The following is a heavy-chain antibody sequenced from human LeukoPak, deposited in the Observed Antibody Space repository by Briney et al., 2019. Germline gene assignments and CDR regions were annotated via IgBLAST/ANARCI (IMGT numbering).Heavy chain of an antibody. CDR2: INTDGSAT. V-gene: IGHV3-74*01. J-gene: IGHJ4*02. CDR1: GFNFSSYW. Sequence: GGSLRLSCAVSGFNFSSYWIRWVRQAPGKGLVWVSLINTDGSATTYGDSAKGRFTVSRDNDKNTLFLEMNSLRVEDTAVYYCARGTAATAGIDYWGQGTLVTVSS. CDR3: ARGTAATAGIDY. D-gene: IGHD6-13*01.